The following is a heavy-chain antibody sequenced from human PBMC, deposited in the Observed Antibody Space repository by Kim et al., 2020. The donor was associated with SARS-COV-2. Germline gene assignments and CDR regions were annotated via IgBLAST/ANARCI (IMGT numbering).Heavy chain of an antibody. V-gene: IGHV1-69*13. Sequence: SVKVSCKASGGTFSSYAISWVRQAPGQGLEWMGGIIPIFGTANYAQKFQGRVTITADESTSTAYMELSSLRSEDTAVYYCARGPNGIHNWFDPWGQGTLVTVSS. CDR2: IIPIFGTA. J-gene: IGHJ5*02. CDR1: GGTFSSYA. CDR3: ARGPNGIHNWFDP. D-gene: IGHD5-18*01.